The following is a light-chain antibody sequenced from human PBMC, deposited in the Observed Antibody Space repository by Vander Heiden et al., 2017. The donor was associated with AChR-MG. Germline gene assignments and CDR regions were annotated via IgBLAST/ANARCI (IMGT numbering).Light chain of an antibody. V-gene: IGKV4-1*01. CDR3: HQYANTPDT. CDR2: CAS. J-gene: IGKJ2*01. CDR1: QSLLHTADNKNS. Sequence: IVLTQSPDSLAVSLGERATINCKSSQSLLHTADNKNSLAWYQHKPGQPPRLLIYCASTRESGVPERFSGSGSGTDFTLTINSLQAEDVAVYFCHQYANTPDTFGQGTKVEIK.